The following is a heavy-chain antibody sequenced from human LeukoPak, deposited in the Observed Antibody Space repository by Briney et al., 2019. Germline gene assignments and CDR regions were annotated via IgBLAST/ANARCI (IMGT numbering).Heavy chain of an antibody. V-gene: IGHV3-72*01. CDR3: ARAPTRLIAGEYYYYGMDV. J-gene: IGHJ6*02. CDR2: TTNKANTYTT. D-gene: IGHD6-13*01. CDR1: GFTFSDHY. Sequence: PGGPLRLSCAASGFTFSDHYMDWVRQAPGKGLEWVGRTTNKANTYTTQYAASVKGRFTISRDDSKNSLYLQMNSLKTEDTAVYYCARAPTRLIAGEYYYYGMDVWGQGTTVTVSS.